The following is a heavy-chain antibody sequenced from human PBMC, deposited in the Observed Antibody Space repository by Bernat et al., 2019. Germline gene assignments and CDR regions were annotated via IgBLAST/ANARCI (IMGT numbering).Heavy chain of an antibody. CDR3: TTVVAATRNQNPPIDY. V-gene: IGHV3-15*01. D-gene: IGHD2-15*01. CDR2: IKSKTDGGTT. CDR1: GFTFSSYG. Sequence: VQLVESGGGVVQPGRSLRLSCAASGFTFSSYGMHWVRQAPGKGLEWVGRIKSKTDGGTTDYAAPVKGRFTISRDDSKNTLYLQMNSLKTEDTAVYYCTTVVAATRNQNPPIDYWGQGTLVTVSS. J-gene: IGHJ4*02.